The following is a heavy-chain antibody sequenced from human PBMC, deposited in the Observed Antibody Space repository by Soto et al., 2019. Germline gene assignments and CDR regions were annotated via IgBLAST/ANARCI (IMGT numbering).Heavy chain of an antibody. J-gene: IGHJ4*02. Sequence: SGGSLRLSCAASGFTFSSYAMHWLRQAPGKGLEWVAVISYDGSNKYYADSVKGRFTISRDNSKNTLYLQMNSLRAEDTAVYYCARGSGWYSVVGALDYWGQGXLVTVSS. D-gene: IGHD6-19*01. CDR2: ISYDGSNK. CDR1: GFTFSSYA. CDR3: ARGSGWYSVVGALDY. V-gene: IGHV3-30-3*01.